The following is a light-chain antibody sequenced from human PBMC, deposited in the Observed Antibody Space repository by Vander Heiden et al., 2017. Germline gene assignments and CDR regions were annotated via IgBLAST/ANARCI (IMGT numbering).Light chain of an antibody. CDR2: LNSDGSH. CDR3: QTWGTGIVV. J-gene: IGLJ2*01. Sequence: QLVLTQSPSASASPGASVKLTCTLSSGHSSYAIAWHQQQPEKGPRYLMKLNSDGSHSKGDGIPDRFSGSSSGAERYLTISSLQSEDEAAYYCQTWGTGIVVFGGGTKLTVL. V-gene: IGLV4-69*01. CDR1: SGHSSYA.